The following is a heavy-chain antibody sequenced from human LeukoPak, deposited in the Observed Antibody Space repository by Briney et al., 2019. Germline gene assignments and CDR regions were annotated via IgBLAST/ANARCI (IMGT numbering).Heavy chain of an antibody. CDR2: IDWDDDK. D-gene: IGHD3-10*01. CDR1: GFSLSTSGMC. V-gene: IGHV2-70*11. J-gene: IGHJ4*02. CDR3: ARSRITMVRGVYFDY. Sequence: YGPALVKPTQTLTLTCTFSGFSLSTSGMCVSWIRQPPGKALEWLARIDWDDDKYYSTSLKTRLTISKDTSKNQVVLTMTNMDPVDTATYYCARSRITMVRGVYFDYWGQGTLVTVSS.